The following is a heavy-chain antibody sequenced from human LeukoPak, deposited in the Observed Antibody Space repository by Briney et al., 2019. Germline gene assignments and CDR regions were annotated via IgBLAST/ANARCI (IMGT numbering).Heavy chain of an antibody. CDR3: ARDYYGSGSYYNDLGY. CDR2: ISSSSSTI. D-gene: IGHD3-10*01. J-gene: IGHJ4*02. V-gene: IGHV3-48*01. CDR1: GFTFSSYS. Sequence: PGGSLRLSCAASGFTFSSYSMNWVRQAPGKGLEWVSYISSSSSTIYYADSVKGRFTISRDNAKNSLYLQMNSLRAEDTAVYYCARDYYGSGSYYNDLGYWGQGTPVTVSS.